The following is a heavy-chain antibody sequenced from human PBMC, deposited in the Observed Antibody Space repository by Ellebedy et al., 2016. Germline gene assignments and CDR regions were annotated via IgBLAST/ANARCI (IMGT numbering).Heavy chain of an antibody. CDR3: ARQGSTDTRGYYYEEDPLDL. Sequence: SETLSLTCSVSGVSIGRNYWSWVRQPPGKGLEWIGHVDHIGRARYNSVLKSRVTITLDTSKNQLSLRLRSMTAADTAVYFCARQGSTDTRGYYYEEDPLDLWGQGTLVSVSS. CDR1: GVSIGRNY. D-gene: IGHD3-22*01. V-gene: IGHV4-59*08. CDR2: VDHIGRA. J-gene: IGHJ3*01.